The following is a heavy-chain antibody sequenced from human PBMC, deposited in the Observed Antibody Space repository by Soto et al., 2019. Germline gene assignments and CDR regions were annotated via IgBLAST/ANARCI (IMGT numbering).Heavy chain of an antibody. CDR3: AKDKSVMYSGYDAFDI. D-gene: IGHD5-12*01. Sequence: GGPLRLSCEASGFAFSRVRMNWVRQFPGKALEWVASISSGSSDTWYADSVQGRCIISRDNAQNSLFLQMNTLSPEYTAMYYCAKDKSVMYSGYDAFDIWGQGTMVTVSS. J-gene: IGHJ3*02. V-gene: IGHV3-21*01. CDR1: GFAFSRVR. CDR2: ISSGSSDT.